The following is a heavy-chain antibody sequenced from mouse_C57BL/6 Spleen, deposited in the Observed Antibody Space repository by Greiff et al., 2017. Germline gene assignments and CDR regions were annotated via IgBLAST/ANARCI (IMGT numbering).Heavy chain of an antibody. Sequence: EVKLVESEGGLVQPGSSMKLSCTASGFTFSDYYMAWVRQVPEKGLEWVANINYDGSSTYYLDSLKSRFIISRGNAKNILYLQMSSLKAEDTATYYCARDDDGYYEFAYWGQGTLVTVSA. CDR2: INYDGSST. D-gene: IGHD2-3*01. J-gene: IGHJ3*01. CDR3: ARDDDGYYEFAY. V-gene: IGHV5-16*01. CDR1: GFTFSDYY.